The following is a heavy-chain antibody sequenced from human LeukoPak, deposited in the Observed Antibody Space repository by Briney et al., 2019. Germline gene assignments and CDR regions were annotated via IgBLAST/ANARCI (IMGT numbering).Heavy chain of an antibody. CDR3: ARGFYGSVKNDAFDI. V-gene: IGHV4-31*03. CDR2: IYYSGSS. CDR1: GGSISSGGYY. Sequence: SETLSLTCTVSGGSISSGGYYWSWIRQHPGKGLEWIGYIYYSGSSYYNPSLKSRVTISVDTSKNQFSLKLSSVTAADTAVYYCARGFYGSVKNDAFDIWGQGTMVTVSS. D-gene: IGHD3-10*01. J-gene: IGHJ3*02.